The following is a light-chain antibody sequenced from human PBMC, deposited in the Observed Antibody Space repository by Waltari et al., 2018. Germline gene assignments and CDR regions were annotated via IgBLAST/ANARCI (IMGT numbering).Light chain of an antibody. V-gene: IGLV2-11*01. Sequence: QSALTQPRSVSGSPGQSVTISCPGTRSDVGAYDYVSLYQPRPGKAPKPIIYDVTERPSGVPDRFSGSKSDNKASLTISGLQADDEADYYCCSYAGRYTNYVFGSGTKVTVL. CDR2: DVT. CDR3: CSYAGRYTNYV. CDR1: RSDVGAYDY. J-gene: IGLJ1*01.